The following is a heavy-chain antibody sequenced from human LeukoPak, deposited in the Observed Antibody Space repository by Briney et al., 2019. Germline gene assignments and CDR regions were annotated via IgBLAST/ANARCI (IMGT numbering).Heavy chain of an antibody. D-gene: IGHD4-17*01. CDR1: GGSFSGYY. CDR2: INHSGST. V-gene: IGHV4-34*01. J-gene: IGHJ6*02. CDR3: ARGATVSNYYYGMDV. Sequence: PSETLSLTCAVYGGSFSGYYWSWLRQPPGKGLEWIGEINHSGSTNYNQPLKSRVTISVDTSKNQFSLKLRSVTAADTAVYYCARGATVSNYYYGMDVWGQGTTVTVSS.